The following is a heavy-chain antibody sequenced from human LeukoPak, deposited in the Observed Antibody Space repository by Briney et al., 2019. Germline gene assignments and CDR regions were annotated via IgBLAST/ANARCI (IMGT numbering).Heavy chain of an antibody. D-gene: IGHD6-13*01. V-gene: IGHV3-9*01. CDR3: AKDIGTGGTGWYFDL. J-gene: IGHJ2*01. CDR1: GFTLDDYV. Sequence: GGSLRLSCAASGFTLDDYVMHWDRQAPGKGLEWVSGTSWNSVSIGYADSVKGRFTISRENAKNTLYLQMSSLRAEDTALYYCAKDIGTGGTGWYFDLWGRGTLVTVSS. CDR2: TSWNSVSI.